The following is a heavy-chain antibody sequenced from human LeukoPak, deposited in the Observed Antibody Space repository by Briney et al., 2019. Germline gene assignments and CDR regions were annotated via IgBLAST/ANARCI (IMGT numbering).Heavy chain of an antibody. CDR1: GFTFSSYE. D-gene: IGHD1-26*01. J-gene: IGHJ4*02. Sequence: GGSLRLSCAASGFTFSSYEMNWVRQAPGKGLEWVSYISSSGSTIDYADSVKGRFTISRDNAKNSLYLQMNSLRAEDTAVYYCARDLAPRPTTNFDYWGQGTLVTVSS. CDR2: ISSSGSTI. V-gene: IGHV3-48*03. CDR3: ARDLAPRPTTNFDY.